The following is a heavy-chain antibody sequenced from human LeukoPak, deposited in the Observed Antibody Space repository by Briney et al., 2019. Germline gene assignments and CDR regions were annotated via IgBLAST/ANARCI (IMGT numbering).Heavy chain of an antibody. V-gene: IGHV3-53*01. CDR1: GFTVSSNY. D-gene: IGHD5-18*01. CDR2: IYSGGST. J-gene: IGHJ4*02. CDR3: AKEVYSYGPRGLDY. Sequence: GGSLRLSCAASGFTVSSNYMSWVRQAPGKGLEWVSVIYSGGSTYYADSVKGRFTISRDNSKNTLYLQMNSLRAEDTAVYYCAKEVYSYGPRGLDYWGQGTLVTVSS.